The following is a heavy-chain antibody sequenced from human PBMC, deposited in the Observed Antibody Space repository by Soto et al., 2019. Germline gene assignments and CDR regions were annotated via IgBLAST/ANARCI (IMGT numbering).Heavy chain of an antibody. Sequence: SVKVSCKAAGGTFNKNAIDWVRQVPGQGLQWMGGIVPLFGKANYAQKFQGRVTITADEATNTAYMELRSLRSEDTAVYYCARQFDYETSGYYYAYWGQGTLATVSS. V-gene: IGHV1-69*13. CDR2: IVPLFGKA. CDR1: GGTFNKNA. D-gene: IGHD3-22*01. J-gene: IGHJ4*02. CDR3: ARQFDYETSGYYYAY.